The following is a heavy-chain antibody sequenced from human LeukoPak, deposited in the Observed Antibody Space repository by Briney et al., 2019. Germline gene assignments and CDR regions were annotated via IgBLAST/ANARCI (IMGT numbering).Heavy chain of an antibody. D-gene: IGHD5-12*01. Sequence: GGSLRLSCEVSGFTFTSYAMTWVRQVPGKGLEWIAYITGTSTTFYYADSVKGRFTISRDNARNSLYLQMNSLSIEDTAVYYCAGSLSGYDPLSAFWGHGTRVTVS. J-gene: IGHJ4*01. CDR2: ITGTSTTF. V-gene: IGHV3-48*01. CDR1: GFTFTSYA. CDR3: AGSLSGYDPLSAF.